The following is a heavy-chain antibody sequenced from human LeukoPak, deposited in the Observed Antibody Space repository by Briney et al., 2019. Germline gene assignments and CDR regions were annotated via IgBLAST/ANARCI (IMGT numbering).Heavy chain of an antibody. J-gene: IGHJ6*03. Sequence: GASVKVSCKASGYTFTSYDINWVRQATGQGLEWMGIINPSGGSTSYAQKFQGRVTMTRDMSTSTVYMELSSLRSEDTAVYYCARAGGNSRYYYYYMDVWGKGTTVTVSS. V-gene: IGHV1-46*01. CDR2: INPSGGST. D-gene: IGHD4-23*01. CDR3: ARAGGNSRYYYYYMDV. CDR1: GYTFTSYD.